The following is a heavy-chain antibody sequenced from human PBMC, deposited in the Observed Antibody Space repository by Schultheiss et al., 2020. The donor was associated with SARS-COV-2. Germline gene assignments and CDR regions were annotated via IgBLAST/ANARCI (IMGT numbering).Heavy chain of an antibody. CDR2: IYSGGRT. Sequence: GGSLRLSCVGSGLTVSSNYMSWVRQAPGKGLEWVSVIYSGGRTYYADSVKGRFTISRDNSKNTVYLKMNTLRVEDTAVYYCARDYYGMDVWGQGTTVTVSS. CDR1: GLTVSSNY. J-gene: IGHJ6*02. CDR3: ARDYYGMDV. V-gene: IGHV3-53*01.